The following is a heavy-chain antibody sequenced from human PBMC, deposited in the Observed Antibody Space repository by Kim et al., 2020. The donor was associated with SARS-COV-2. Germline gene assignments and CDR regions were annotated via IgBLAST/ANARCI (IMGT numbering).Heavy chain of an antibody. CDR3: TPLGGFQMVRLDY. V-gene: IGHV3-15*01. CDR2: IKSTTDGGTT. J-gene: IGHJ4*02. Sequence: GGSLRLSCAASGFTFSNTWMSWFRQFPGKGLEWVGRIKSTTDGGTTDYAAPVKGRFTISRDDSINTLYLQMSSLKTEDTAVYYCTPLGGFQMVRLDYWGQGTLVTVSS. CDR1: GFTFSNTW. D-gene: IGHD3-10*01.